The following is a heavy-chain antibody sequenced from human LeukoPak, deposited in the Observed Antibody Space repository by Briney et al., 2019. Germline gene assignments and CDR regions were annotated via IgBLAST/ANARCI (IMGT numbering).Heavy chain of an antibody. CDR2: IYYSGST. CDR1: GGSISSYY. Sequence: SETLSLTCTVSGGSISSYYWSWIRQPAGKGLEWIGSIYYSGSTYYNPSLKSRVTISVDTSKSQFSLKLNSVTAADTAVYYCARHTVWVGYDWGQGTLVTVSS. D-gene: IGHD5-12*01. V-gene: IGHV4-59*05. CDR3: ARHTVWVGYD. J-gene: IGHJ4*02.